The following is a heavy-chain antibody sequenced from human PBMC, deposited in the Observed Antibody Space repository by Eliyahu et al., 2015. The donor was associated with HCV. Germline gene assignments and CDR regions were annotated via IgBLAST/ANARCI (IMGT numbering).Heavy chain of an antibody. CDR2: IHYSGST. CDR1: GGXXPTYX. J-gene: IGHJ5*02. CDR3: ASGGGGIAVTGTGGWFDP. V-gene: IGHV4-59*01. D-gene: IGHD6-19*01. Sequence: QVQLQESGPGLVKPSETLSLTXTXSGGXXPTYXWSWIRQPPGKGLEWIGYIHYSGSTNYNPSLKSRVTISVDTSKNQFSLNLTSVTAADTATYYCASGGGGIAVTGTGGWFDPWGQGTLVTVSS.